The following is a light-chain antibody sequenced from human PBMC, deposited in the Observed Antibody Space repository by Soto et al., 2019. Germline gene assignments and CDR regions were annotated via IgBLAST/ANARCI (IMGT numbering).Light chain of an antibody. V-gene: IGLV1-40*01. CDR2: TNG. CDR3: QSYDSGLSGSV. J-gene: IGLJ3*02. Sequence: QSVLTQPPSVSGAPGQRVTISCTGTSSNIGAGYDVNWYQHLPGAAPKLLIYTNGNRPSGVPDRFSGSKSGTSASLAITGLQAEDEADYHCQSYDSGLSGSVFGGGTQLTVL. CDR1: SSNIGAGYD.